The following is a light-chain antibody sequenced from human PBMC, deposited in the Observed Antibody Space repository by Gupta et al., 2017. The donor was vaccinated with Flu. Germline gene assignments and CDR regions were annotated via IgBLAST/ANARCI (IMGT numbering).Light chain of an antibody. V-gene: IGLV2-14*03. CDR2: DFS. J-gene: IGLJ2*01. Sequence: QSALTQPASVSGSPGQSITISCTGTSSAVGDYKDVSWYQQHPGQAPKLIIYDFSNRPSGVANRFSGSKSGNTAALTISGLQVEDEAYYYCSSYRNTNTVVLFFGGGTKLTVL. CDR1: SSAVGDYKD. CDR3: SSYRNTNTVVLF.